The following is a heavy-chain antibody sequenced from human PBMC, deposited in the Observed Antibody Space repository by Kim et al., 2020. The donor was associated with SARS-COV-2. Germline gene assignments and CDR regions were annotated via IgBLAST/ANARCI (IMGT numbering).Heavy chain of an antibody. V-gene: IGHV4-31*03. J-gene: IGHJ4*02. CDR3: ARWVAVFGMLED. CDR1: GGSISSGDYY. D-gene: IGHD2-8*01. CDR2: IYYTGIA. Sequence: SETLSLTCTVSGGSISSGDYYWSWIRQHPGKGLEWIGYIYYTGIAYYSPSLKGRVTISVDTSKNQFSLRLSSVTAADTAVYYCARWVAVFGMLEDWGQGNLVTVSS.